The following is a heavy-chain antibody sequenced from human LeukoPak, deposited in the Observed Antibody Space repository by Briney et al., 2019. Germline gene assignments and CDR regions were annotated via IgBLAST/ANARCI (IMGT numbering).Heavy chain of an antibody. Sequence: GGSLRLSCAASGFTFSSYDMHWVRQATGKGLEWVSAIGTAGDTYYPGSVKGRFTISRENAKNSLYLQMNSLRAGDTAVYYCARGVRAWEVPTEGFDNWGQGTLVTVSS. CDR2: IGTAGDT. CDR1: GFTFSSYD. J-gene: IGHJ4*02. V-gene: IGHV3-13*01. CDR3: ARGVRAWEVPTEGFDN. D-gene: IGHD2-2*01.